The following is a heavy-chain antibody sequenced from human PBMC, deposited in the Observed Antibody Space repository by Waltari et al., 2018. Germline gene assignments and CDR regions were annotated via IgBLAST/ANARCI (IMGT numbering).Heavy chain of an antibody. V-gene: IGHV1-69*01. CDR1: GGTFSSYA. CDR3: AREGEDYYDSSGYYPDYFDY. D-gene: IGHD3-22*01. CDR2: ILPIFGTA. Sequence: QVQLVQSGAEVKKPGSSVKVSCKASGGTFSSYAISWVRQAPGQGLGWMGGILPIFGTANYAQKFQGRVTITADESTSTAYMELSSLRSEDTAVYYCAREGEDYYDSSGYYPDYFDYWGQGTLVTVSS. J-gene: IGHJ4*02.